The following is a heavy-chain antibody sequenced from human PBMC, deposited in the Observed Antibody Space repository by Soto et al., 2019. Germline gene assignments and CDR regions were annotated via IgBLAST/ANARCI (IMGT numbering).Heavy chain of an antibody. CDR2: IYYSETT. V-gene: IGHV4-61*01. CDR3: ASYNWNDDGDY. Sequence: QVQLQESGPGLVKPSETLSLTCTVSGGSVSSGSYYWSWIRQPPGKGLEWIGYIYYSETTNYNPSLKSRVTISVDTSKNQCSLKLNSVTAADTAVYYCASYNWNDDGDYWGQGTLVTVSS. D-gene: IGHD1-20*01. CDR1: GGSVSSGSYY. J-gene: IGHJ4*02.